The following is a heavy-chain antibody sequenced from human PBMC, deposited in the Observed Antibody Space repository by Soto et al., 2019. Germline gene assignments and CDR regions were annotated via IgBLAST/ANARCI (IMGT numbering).Heavy chain of an antibody. J-gene: IGHJ4*02. D-gene: IGHD2-15*01. CDR1: GGTFSSYT. V-gene: IGHV1-69*04. CDR2: IIPILGIA. Sequence: SVKVSCKASGGTFSSYTISWVRQAPGQGLEWMGRIIPILGIANYAQKFQGRVTINADKSTSTAYIELSSLRFEDTAVYYCARDCSGGSCYFGYWGQGTLVTVS. CDR3: ARDCSGGSCYFGY.